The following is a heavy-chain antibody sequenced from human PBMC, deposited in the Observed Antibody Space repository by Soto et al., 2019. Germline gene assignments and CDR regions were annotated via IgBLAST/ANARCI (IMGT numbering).Heavy chain of an antibody. CDR2: IRNKVDDYAT. CDR3: NVGGGDY. V-gene: IGHV3-73*02. J-gene: IGHJ4*02. CDR1: GFTVSGSA. Sequence: EVQVVESGGGLVQPGGSLKLSCAVSGFTVSGSAMHWVRQASGKGLEWVGRIRNKVDDYATAYSASVEGRFSISRDDSKNSAYLQMNSLTTDDTVVYYFNVGGGDYWGQGTLVTVSS. D-gene: IGHD3-10*01.